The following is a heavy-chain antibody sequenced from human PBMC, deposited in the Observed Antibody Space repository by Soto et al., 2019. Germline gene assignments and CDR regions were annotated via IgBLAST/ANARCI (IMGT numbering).Heavy chain of an antibody. J-gene: IGHJ4*02. V-gene: IGHV1-18*01. CDR2: INTYNGNR. CDR1: GYSFSSYG. Sequence: VQLMQSGAELRKPGASVKVSCKASGYSFSSYGINWVRQAPGQGLEWMGWINTYNGNRNYAQKFEDRVTMTTATSTNTVYMGLRSLKSDDTAIYYCARDRLRGYDSSGFYSWGQGTVVTVSS. D-gene: IGHD3-22*01. CDR3: ARDRLRGYDSSGFYS.